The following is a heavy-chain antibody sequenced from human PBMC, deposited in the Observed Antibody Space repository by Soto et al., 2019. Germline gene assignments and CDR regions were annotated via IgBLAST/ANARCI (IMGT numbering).Heavy chain of an antibody. CDR1: GGTFSSYA. J-gene: IGHJ6*02. CDR2: IIPIFGTA. Sequence: GASVKVSCKASGGTFSSYASRWVRQAPGQGLEWMGGIIPIFGTANYAQKFQGRVTITADESTSTAYMELSSLRSEDTAVYYCAREGIVVVPAAIYYYYGMDVWGQGTTLTVSS. V-gene: IGHV1-69*13. CDR3: AREGIVVVPAAIYYYYGMDV. D-gene: IGHD2-2*01.